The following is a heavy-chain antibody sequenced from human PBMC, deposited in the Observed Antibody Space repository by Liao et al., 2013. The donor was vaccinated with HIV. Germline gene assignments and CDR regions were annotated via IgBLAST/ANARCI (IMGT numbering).Heavy chain of an antibody. D-gene: IGHD3-10*02. CDR1: GGSISSYY. CDR2: IFYTGST. CDR3: ARDRTTNVYGDFQH. J-gene: IGHJ1*01. V-gene: IGHV4-59*01. Sequence: QVQLQESGPGLVKPSETLSLTCTVSGGSISSYYWGWIRQPAGKGLEWIGYIFYTGSTNYNSSLRSRVTISVDTSKNQFSLKLSSVTAADTAVYYCARDRTTNVYGDFQHWGQGTLVSVSS.